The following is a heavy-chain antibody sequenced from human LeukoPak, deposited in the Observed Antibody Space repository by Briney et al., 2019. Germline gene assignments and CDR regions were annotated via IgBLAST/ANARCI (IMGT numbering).Heavy chain of an antibody. D-gene: IGHD6-6*01. CDR3: ARSSIAARRFDL. Sequence: ASVKVSCKASGYTFTSYAMHWVRQAPGQRPEWMGWINAGNGNTKYSQKFQGRVTITRDTSASTAYMELSSLRSEDTAVYYCARSSIAARRFDLWGRGTLVTVSS. CDR2: INAGNGNT. J-gene: IGHJ2*01. V-gene: IGHV1-3*01. CDR1: GYTFTSYA.